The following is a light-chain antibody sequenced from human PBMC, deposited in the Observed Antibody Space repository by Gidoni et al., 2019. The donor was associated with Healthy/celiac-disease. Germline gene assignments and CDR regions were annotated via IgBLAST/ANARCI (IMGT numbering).Light chain of an antibody. CDR2: LGS. J-gene: IGKJ3*01. CDR3: MQALQTLRT. Sequence: DIVMTQSPLSLPVTPGEPASISCRSSQSLLHSNGYNYLDWYLQKPGQSPQILIYLGSNRASRVPDRFSGSGSGTDFTLKISRVEAEDVGVYYCMQALQTLRTFGPGTKVDIK. V-gene: IGKV2-28*01. CDR1: QSLLHSNGYNY.